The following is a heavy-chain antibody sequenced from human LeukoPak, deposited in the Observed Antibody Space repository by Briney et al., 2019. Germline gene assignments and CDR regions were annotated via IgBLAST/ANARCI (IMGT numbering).Heavy chain of an antibody. D-gene: IGHD5-24*01. CDR2: IRSKAYGGTI. V-gene: IGHV3-49*04. CDR1: GFTFSDHA. CDR3: PREPIQQWLFSGMDV. Sequence: GGSLRLSCTASGFTFSDHAISWVRQAPGKGLEWVGFIRSKAYGGTIEYAASVKGRFTISRADSISIAYLQLTSLKTKDSAVYYCPREPIQQWLFSGMDVWAKGPRSLSP. J-gene: IGHJ6*02.